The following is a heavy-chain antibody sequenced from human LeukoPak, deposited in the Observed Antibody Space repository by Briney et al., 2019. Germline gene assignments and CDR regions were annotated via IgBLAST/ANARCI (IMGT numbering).Heavy chain of an antibody. CDR1: GFTFRDYD. D-gene: IGHD5/OR15-5a*01. Sequence: QTGRSLRLSCAASGFTFRDYDMHWVRQALGRGLERVSAIGIGDDTHYPDSVKGRFTISRENAKNSLYLQMSSLRDGDTAMYYCVRGGIRVSGIDAFDIWGQGTMVTVSS. CDR2: IGIGDDT. CDR3: VRGGIRVSGIDAFDI. J-gene: IGHJ3*02. V-gene: IGHV3-13*01.